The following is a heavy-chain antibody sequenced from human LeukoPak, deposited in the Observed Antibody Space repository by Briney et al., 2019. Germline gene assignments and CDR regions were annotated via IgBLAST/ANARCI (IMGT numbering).Heavy chain of an antibody. Sequence: ASVTVSCKASGYTFTSYGISWVRQAPGQGLEWMGWISAYNGNTNYAQRLQGRVTMTTDTSTSTAYMELRSLRSDDTAVYYCARVGTYGSGSYYWDYFDYWGQGTLVTVSS. J-gene: IGHJ4*02. CDR2: ISAYNGNT. CDR3: ARVGTYGSGSYYWDYFDY. V-gene: IGHV1-18*01. CDR1: GYTFTSYG. D-gene: IGHD3-10*01.